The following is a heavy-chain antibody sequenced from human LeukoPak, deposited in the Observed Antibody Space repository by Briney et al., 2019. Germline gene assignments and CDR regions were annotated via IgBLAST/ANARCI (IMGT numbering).Heavy chain of an antibody. V-gene: IGHV3-30*18. J-gene: IGHJ6*02. CDR3: AKDERYYGMDV. CDR1: GFTFSSYG. Sequence: PGRSLRLSCAASGFTFSSYGMHWVRQAPGMGLEWVAVISYDGSNKYYADSVKGRFTISRDNSKNTLYLQMNSLRAEDTAVYYCAKDERYYGMDVWGQGTTVTVSS. CDR2: ISYDGSNK.